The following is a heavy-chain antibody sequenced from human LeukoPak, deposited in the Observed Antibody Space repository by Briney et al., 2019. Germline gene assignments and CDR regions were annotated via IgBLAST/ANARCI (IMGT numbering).Heavy chain of an antibody. Sequence: PSETLSLTCAVYGGSFSGYYWSWIRQPPGKGLEWIGEINHSGSTNYNPSLKSRVTISVDTSKNQFSLKLSSVTAADMAVYYCARGRAGNSSSSGFDYWGQGTLVTVSS. D-gene: IGHD6-6*01. J-gene: IGHJ4*02. CDR3: ARGRAGNSSSSGFDY. CDR1: GGSFSGYY. CDR2: INHSGST. V-gene: IGHV4-34*01.